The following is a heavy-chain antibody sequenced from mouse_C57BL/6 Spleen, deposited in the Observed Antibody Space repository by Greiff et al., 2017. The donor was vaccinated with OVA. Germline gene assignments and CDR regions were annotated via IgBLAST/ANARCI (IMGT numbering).Heavy chain of an antibody. CDR3: ATLFAY. J-gene: IGHJ3*01. CDR1: GYTFTSYW. V-gene: IGHV1-61*01. Sequence: QVHVKQPGAELVRPGSSVKLSCKASGYTFTSYWMDWVKQRPGQGLEWIGNIYPSDSETHYNQKFKDKATLTVDKSSSTAYMQLSSLTSEDSAVYYCATLFAYWGQGTLVTVSA. CDR2: IYPSDSET.